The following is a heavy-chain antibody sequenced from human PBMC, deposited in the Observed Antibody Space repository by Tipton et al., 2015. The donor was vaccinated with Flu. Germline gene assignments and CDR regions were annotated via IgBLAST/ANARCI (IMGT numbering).Heavy chain of an antibody. CDR2: VYHGGTT. CDR3: ARSRIPEPSPFY. J-gene: IGHJ4*02. V-gene: IGHV4-38-2*02. CDR1: GYSISSRYY. Sequence: TLSLTCIVSGYSISSRYYWGWIRQPPGKGLEWIGCVYHGGTTYYNPSLKSRVAISLDTSKNQFSLKLSSVTAADTAVYYCARSRIPEPSPFYWGQGTLVAVSS. D-gene: IGHD1-14*01.